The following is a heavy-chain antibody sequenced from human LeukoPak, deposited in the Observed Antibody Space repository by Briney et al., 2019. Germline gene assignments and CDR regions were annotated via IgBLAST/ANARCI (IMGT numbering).Heavy chain of an antibody. V-gene: IGHV3-11*01. CDR2: IGTRSNPI. CDR3: AREARGSGRSFDY. Sequence: GGSLRLSSAASGFTFSDFYMCWIRQAPGMGLEWISYIGTRSNPIYYADSVKGRFTISRDDAKNSLYLQMNSLRDEDTAVYFCAREARGSGRSFDYWGQGILVTVSS. CDR1: GFTFSDFY. D-gene: IGHD1-26*01. J-gene: IGHJ4*02.